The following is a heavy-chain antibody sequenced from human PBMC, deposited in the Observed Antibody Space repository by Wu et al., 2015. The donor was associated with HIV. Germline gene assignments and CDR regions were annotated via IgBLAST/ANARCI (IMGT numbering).Heavy chain of an antibody. CDR3: AAATPVGVLQSFDWLLFPAFDI. D-gene: IGHD3-9*01. V-gene: IGHV1-58*03. Sequence: QMRLVQSGPEVKKPGTSVKVSCKASGFTFPASALQWVRQAPGQRLEWIGWIVVGSGTRNFAQEFQERITISRDMSTSTIYMELSTLRPEDTAVYYCAAATPVGVLQSFDWLLFPAFDIWGQGTLSPSL. CDR1: GFTFPASA. CDR2: IVVGSGTR. J-gene: IGHJ3*02.